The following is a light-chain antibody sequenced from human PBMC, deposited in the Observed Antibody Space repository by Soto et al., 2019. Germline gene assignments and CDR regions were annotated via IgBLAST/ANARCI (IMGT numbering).Light chain of an antibody. J-gene: IGKJ5*01. CDR2: DAS. V-gene: IGKV1-13*02. CDR3: QQFNSYPLT. Sequence: AIQLTQSPSSLSASVGDRVTITCRASQGISSALAWYQQKPGKAPKLLIYDASIFESGVPSRFSGSGSWTDFTLSISSLQPEDFATYYCQQFNSYPLTFGQGTRLEMK. CDR1: QGISSA.